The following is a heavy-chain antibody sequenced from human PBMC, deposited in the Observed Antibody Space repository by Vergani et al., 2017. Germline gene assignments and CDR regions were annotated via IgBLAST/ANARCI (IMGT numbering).Heavy chain of an antibody. Sequence: QVQLQESGPGLVKPSQTLTLTCTVSGGSINSPNYYWSWIRQPAGKGLEWIGRIHHSGDTHYNSSLKSRVSISIVSSSKFSLSLTTVTAADTAIYYCARQRGSGGFFPSSYFYGMDVRGHGTTVTVSS. D-gene: IGHD3-10*01. CDR1: GGSINSPNYY. CDR3: ARQRGSGGFFPSSYFYGMDV. V-gene: IGHV4-61*02. J-gene: IGHJ6*02. CDR2: IHHSGDT.